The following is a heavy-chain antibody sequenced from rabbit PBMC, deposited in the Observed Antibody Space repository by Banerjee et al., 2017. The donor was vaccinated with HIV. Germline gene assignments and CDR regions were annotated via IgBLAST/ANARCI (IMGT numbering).Heavy chain of an antibody. CDR2: IYTGSSSST. CDR1: GFSFSSSYY. J-gene: IGHJ4*01. V-gene: IGHV1S45*01. Sequence: QEQLVEYGGDLVQPEGSLTLTCTASGFSFSSSYYMCWVRQAPGKGLEWIACIYTGSSSSTYYASWVNGRFSVSRSTSLDTVTLQMTSLTAADTATYFCVRDPYNGYVGYGLNLWGPGTLVTVS. CDR3: VRDPYNGYVGYGLNL. D-gene: IGHD6-1*01.